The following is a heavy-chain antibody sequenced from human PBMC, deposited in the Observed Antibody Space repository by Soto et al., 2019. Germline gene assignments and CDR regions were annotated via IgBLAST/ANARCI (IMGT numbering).Heavy chain of an antibody. CDR2: VYYSGTT. CDR3: ASIAAGPRGKLIFDY. J-gene: IGHJ4*02. Sequence: PSETLSLTCTVSGGSIDSGDYYWSWIRQPPGKGLEWIGYVYYSGTTNYNPFLKSRVTISVDTSKNQFSLKLSSVTAADTAVYYCASIAAGPRGKLIFDYWGQGTLVTVSS. V-gene: IGHV4-61*08. D-gene: IGHD6-25*01. CDR1: GGSIDSGDYY.